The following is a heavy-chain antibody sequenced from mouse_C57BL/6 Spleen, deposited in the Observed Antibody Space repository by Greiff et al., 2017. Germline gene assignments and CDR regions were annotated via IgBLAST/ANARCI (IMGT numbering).Heavy chain of an antibody. CDR1: GYTFTDYY. CDR2: INPYNGGT. J-gene: IGHJ3*01. V-gene: IGHV1-19*01. Sequence: VQLQQSGPVLVKPGASVKMSCKASGYTFTDYYMNWVKQSHGKSLEWIGVINPYNGGTSYNQKFKGKATLTVDKSFSTAYMELNSLTSEDSAVYYCASLYGYDVEGFAYWGQGTLVTVSA. CDR3: ASLYGYDVEGFAY. D-gene: IGHD2-2*01.